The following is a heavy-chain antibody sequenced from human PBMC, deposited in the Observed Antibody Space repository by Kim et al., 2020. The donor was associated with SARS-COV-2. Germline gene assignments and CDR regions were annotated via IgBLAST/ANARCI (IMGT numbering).Heavy chain of an antibody. J-gene: IGHJ4*02. CDR1: GGSITSATYY. D-gene: IGHD6-13*01. CDR3: ARHIPIATACSD. CDR2: VFQSGTP. Sequence: SETLSLTCSISGGSITSATYYWGWIRQAPGKGLEWVGSVFQSGTPHYSPSLKSRVTISVGSSKKQFSLTLNSVTAADTAIYYCARHIPIATACSDWGQGALVTVSS. V-gene: IGHV4-39*01.